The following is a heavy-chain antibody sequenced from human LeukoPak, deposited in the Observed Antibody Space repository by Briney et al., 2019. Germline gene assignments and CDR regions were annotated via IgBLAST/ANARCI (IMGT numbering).Heavy chain of an antibody. CDR3: AKGLYDFWSGYES. CDR2: ISGSGGST. V-gene: IGHV3-23*01. Sequence: PGGSLRLSCAASGFTFSSYAMSWVRQAPGKGLEWVSAISGSGGSTYYADSVKGRFTIPRDNSKNTLYLQMNSLRAEDTAVYYCAKGLYDFWSGYESWGQGTLVTVSS. D-gene: IGHD3-3*01. CDR1: GFTFSSYA. J-gene: IGHJ4*02.